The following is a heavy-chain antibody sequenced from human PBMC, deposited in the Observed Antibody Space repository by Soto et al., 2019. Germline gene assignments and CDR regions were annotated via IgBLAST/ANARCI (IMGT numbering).Heavy chain of an antibody. J-gene: IGHJ1*01. CDR2: VSSDGRQK. D-gene: IGHD4-4*01. CDR3: TRDARPYSIYRGGGLGL. Sequence: QAQLVESGGGVVQPGRSLRLSCVLSGFIFSDYAMHWVRQTPGKGLDWVAIVSSDGRQKFYTDSVKGRFTISKEFSNNTLFLQVNSLRPEDSGTYFCTRDARPYSIYRGGGLGLWGQGTLVTVSS. CDR1: GFIFSDYA. V-gene: IGHV3-30*03.